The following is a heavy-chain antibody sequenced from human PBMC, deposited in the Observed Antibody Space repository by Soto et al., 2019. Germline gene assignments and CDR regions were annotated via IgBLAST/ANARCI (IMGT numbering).Heavy chain of an antibody. V-gene: IGHV4-61*01. D-gene: IGHD2-8*01. CDR2: LSYSGTA. Sequence: QVQLQESGPGLVKTSETLSLTCTVSGGSVSSGPYHWNWVRQPPGKGLEWIGHLSYSGTANYSPSLRGRVTMATDTSKNQFSLRLTSVTDADTAVYYCMRSHGAYWGQGTLVTVSP. CDR1: GGSVSSGPYH. CDR3: MRSHGAY. J-gene: IGHJ4*02.